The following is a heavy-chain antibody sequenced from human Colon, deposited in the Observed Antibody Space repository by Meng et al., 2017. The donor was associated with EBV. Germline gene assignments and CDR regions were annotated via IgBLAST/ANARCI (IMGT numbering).Heavy chain of an antibody. CDR3: MRDLLVLEKNEV. Sequence: QVQLQESGPGLVNPSETLSLPCAVSGGSISSSNWWGWVRQSPEKGLEWIGEIFHSGLTNYNPSLQSRVTISVDKSKNQFSLEVTSVTAADTAIYYCMRDLLVLEKNEVWGRGTLVTVSS. D-gene: IGHD1-1*01. CDR2: IFHSGLT. J-gene: IGHJ2*01. CDR1: GGSISSSNW. V-gene: IGHV4-4*02.